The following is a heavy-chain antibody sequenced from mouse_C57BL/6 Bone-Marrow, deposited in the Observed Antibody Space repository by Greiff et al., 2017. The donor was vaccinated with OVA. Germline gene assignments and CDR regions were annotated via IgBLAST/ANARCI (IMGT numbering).Heavy chain of an antibody. Sequence: EVKLVESGGDLVKPGGSLKLSCAASGFTFSSYGMSWVRQTPDKRLEWVATISSGGSYPYYPDSVKGRFTISRDNAKNTLYLQMSSLKSEDTAMYYCARRAQAPFAYWGQGTLVTVSA. CDR2: ISSGGSYP. J-gene: IGHJ3*01. CDR3: ARRAQAPFAY. V-gene: IGHV5-6*02. CDR1: GFTFSSYG. D-gene: IGHD3-2*02.